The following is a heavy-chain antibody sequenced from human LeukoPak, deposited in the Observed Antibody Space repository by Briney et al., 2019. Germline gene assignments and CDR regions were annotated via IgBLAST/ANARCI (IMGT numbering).Heavy chain of an antibody. J-gene: IGHJ4*02. CDR2: IWYDGSNK. CDR3: ARVSWTMVRGVSNDY. V-gene: IGHV3-33*01. Sequence: GGSLRLSCAASGFTFSSYGMHWVRQAPGKGLEWVAVIWYDGSNKYYADSVKGRFTISRDNSKNTLYLQMNSLRAADTAVYYCARVSWTMVRGVSNDYWGQGTLVTVSS. CDR1: GFTFSSYG. D-gene: IGHD3-10*01.